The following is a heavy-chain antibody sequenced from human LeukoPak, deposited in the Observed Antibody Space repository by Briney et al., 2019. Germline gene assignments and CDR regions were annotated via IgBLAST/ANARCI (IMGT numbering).Heavy chain of an antibody. D-gene: IGHD6-13*01. CDR3: ARGFIGSSSWYFDC. V-gene: IGHV4-59*01. Sequence: SETLSLTCTVSGGSITSYYWIWVRQPPGKGLEWIGSIYYSGSTSYNPSLKSRVTISVDTSKNQFSLKVTSVTAADTAVYYCARGFIGSSSWYFDCWGQGALVTVSS. CDR1: GGSITSYY. CDR2: IYYSGST. J-gene: IGHJ4*02.